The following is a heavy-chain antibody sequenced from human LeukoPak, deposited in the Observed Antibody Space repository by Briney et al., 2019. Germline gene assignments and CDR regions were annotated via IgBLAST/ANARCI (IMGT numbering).Heavy chain of an antibody. CDR1: GGTFSSYA. J-gene: IGHJ4*02. CDR2: ISIYNGNT. D-gene: IGHD3-22*01. V-gene: IGHV1-18*01. Sequence: GASVKVSCKASGGTFSSYAISWVRQAPGQGLEWMGWISIYNGNTNYVQKLQGRVTMTTDTSTSTAYMELRSLRSDDTAVYYCARGGGYYDTSGYYTTHDYWGQGTLVTVSS. CDR3: ARGGGYYDTSGYYTTHDY.